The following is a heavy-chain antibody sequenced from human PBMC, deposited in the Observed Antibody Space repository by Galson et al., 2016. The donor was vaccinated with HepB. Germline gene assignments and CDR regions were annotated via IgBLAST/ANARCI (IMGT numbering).Heavy chain of an antibody. D-gene: IGHD6-19*01. CDR2: ISYDVSNT. Sequence: SLRLSCAASGFTFSTYAMHWVRQAPGKGLEWVAIISYDVSNTYYADFAKGRFTISRDNSKNTLFLQMNSLRAEDTAVYYCTRGWSSGWGDAFDIWGQGTVVTVSS. V-gene: IGHV3-30-3*01. J-gene: IGHJ3*02. CDR3: TRGWSSGWGDAFDI. CDR1: GFTFSTYA.